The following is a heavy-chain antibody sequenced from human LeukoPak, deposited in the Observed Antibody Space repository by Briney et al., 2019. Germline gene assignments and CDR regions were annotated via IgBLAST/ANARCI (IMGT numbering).Heavy chain of an antibody. CDR3: ARDVAVPAYYFDY. CDR1: GFTFSSYG. V-gene: IGHV3-33*01. D-gene: IGHD2-2*01. Sequence: HPGGSLRLSCAASGFTFSSYGMHWVRQAPGKGLEWVAVIWYDGSNKYYADSVKGRFTISRDNSKNTLYLQMNSLRAEDTAVYYCARDVAVPAYYFDYWGQGTLVTVSS. J-gene: IGHJ4*02. CDR2: IWYDGSNK.